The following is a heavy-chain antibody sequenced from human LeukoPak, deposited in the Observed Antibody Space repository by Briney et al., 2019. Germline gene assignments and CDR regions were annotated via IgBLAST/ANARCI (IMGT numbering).Heavy chain of an antibody. Sequence: PGGSLRLSCAASGFTFSSYWLSWVRQAPGKGLEWVANIKQDGSEKYYVDSVKGRFTISRDNAKNLLYLQMNSLRAEDTAVYYCARGEQWLSKRGYYMDVWGKGTTVTVSS. CDR3: ARGEQWLSKRGYYMDV. CDR2: IKQDGSEK. CDR1: GFTFSSYW. J-gene: IGHJ6*03. D-gene: IGHD6-19*01. V-gene: IGHV3-7*01.